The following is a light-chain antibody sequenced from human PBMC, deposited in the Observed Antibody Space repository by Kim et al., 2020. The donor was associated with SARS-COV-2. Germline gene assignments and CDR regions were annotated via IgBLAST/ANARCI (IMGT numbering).Light chain of an antibody. V-gene: IGKV3-20*01. J-gene: IGKJ4*01. Sequence: SPGERATVSCRASQSVSSNYLAWYQQKPGQAPRLLIYGASSRATGIPDRFSGSGSETDFILTISRLDPEDFAVYYCQHYGTPPLTFGGGTKVDIK. CDR1: QSVSSNY. CDR3: QHYGTPPLT. CDR2: GAS.